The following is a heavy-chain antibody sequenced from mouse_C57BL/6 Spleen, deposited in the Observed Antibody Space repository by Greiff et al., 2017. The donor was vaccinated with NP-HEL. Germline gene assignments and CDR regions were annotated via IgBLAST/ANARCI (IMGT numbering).Heavy chain of an antibody. CDR1: GYTFTSYT. Sequence: QVQLQQSGAELARPGASVKMSCKASGYTFTSYTMHWVKQRPGQGLEWIGYINPSSGYTKYNQKFKDKATLTADKSSSTAYMQLSSLTSEDSAVYYCAKKYYSNYEWYFDVWGTGTTVTVSS. CDR3: AKKYYSNYEWYFDV. J-gene: IGHJ1*03. V-gene: IGHV1-4*01. CDR2: INPSSGYT. D-gene: IGHD2-5*01.